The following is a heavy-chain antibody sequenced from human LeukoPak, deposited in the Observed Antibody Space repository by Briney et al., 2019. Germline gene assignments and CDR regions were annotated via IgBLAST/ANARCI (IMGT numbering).Heavy chain of an antibody. J-gene: IGHJ6*02. CDR2: ISSSGSAI. Sequence: GGSLRLSCVASEFTFSSYEMNWVRQAPGKGLEWVSYISSSGSAIYYADSVKGRFTISRDNAKNSLYLQMNSLRAEDTAVYYCAREGRSYYGMDVWGQGTTVTVSS. CDR1: EFTFSSYE. D-gene: IGHD2-15*01. CDR3: AREGRSYYGMDV. V-gene: IGHV3-48*03.